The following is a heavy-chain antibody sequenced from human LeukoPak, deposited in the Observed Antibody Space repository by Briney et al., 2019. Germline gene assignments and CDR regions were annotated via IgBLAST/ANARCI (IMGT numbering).Heavy chain of an antibody. CDR1: GYTFTGYY. Sequence: ASVKFSCKASGYTFTGYYMHWVRQAPGQGLECMGRINPNSGGTNYARKFQGRVTMTRDTSISTAYMELSRLRSDDTAVYYCARGSDTDSGISLIHYWGQGTLVTVSS. D-gene: IGHD1-26*01. J-gene: IGHJ4*02. V-gene: IGHV1-2*06. CDR3: ARGSDTDSGISLIHY. CDR2: INPNSGGT.